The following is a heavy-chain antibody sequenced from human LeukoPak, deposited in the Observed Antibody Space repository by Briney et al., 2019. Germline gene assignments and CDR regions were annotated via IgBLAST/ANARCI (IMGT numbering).Heavy chain of an antibody. D-gene: IGHD2-2*01. CDR3: ARGVGPYARL. V-gene: IGHV4-39*07. Sequence: PSETLSLTCTVSGGSISSSSYYWSWIRQPPGKGLEWIGEINHSGSTNYNPSLKSRVTISVDTSKNQFSLKLSSVTAADTAVYYCARGVGPYARLWGQGTLVTASS. CDR2: INHSGST. J-gene: IGHJ4*02. CDR1: GGSISSSSYY.